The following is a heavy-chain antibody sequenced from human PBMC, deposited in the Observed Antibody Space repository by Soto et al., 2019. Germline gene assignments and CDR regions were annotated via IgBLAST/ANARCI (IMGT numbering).Heavy chain of an antibody. CDR1: GFTLDSYSPHW. V-gene: IGHV3-74*01. J-gene: IGHJ4*02. CDR3: AKGQSKSRLRYFDWYHGSLTIFDY. D-gene: IGHD3-9*01. Sequence: GGSLRLSCAASGFTLDSYSPHWMHWARQSPGEGLVWLSSISGGGGVISYADSVKGRFTVSRDNAKNTLYLQMNSLRAEDTAVYYCAKGQSKSRLRYFDWYHGSLTIFDYWGQGTLVTVSS. CDR2: ISGGGGVI.